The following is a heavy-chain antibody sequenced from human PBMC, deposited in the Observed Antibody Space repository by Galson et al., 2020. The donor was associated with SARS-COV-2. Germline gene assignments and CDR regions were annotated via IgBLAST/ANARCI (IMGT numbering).Heavy chain of an antibody. CDR3: DRTWYYYDSSGYTQYYFDY. J-gene: IGHJ4*02. D-gene: IGHD3-22*01. V-gene: IGHV2-70*01. CDR2: IDWDDDK. CDR1: GFSLITSGIC. Sequence: SGPTLVKPTQTLTLTCTFSGFSLITSGICVSWIRQPPGKALEWLALIDWDDDKYYSTSLKTRLTISKDTSKNQVVLTMTNMDRVDTATYNCDRTWYYYDSSGYTQYYFDYWGKGTLVAVSS.